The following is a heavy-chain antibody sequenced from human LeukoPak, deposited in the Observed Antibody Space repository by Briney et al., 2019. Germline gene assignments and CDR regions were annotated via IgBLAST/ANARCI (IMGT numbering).Heavy chain of an antibody. Sequence: GGSLRLSCAASGFTFSSYWMSWVRQAPGKGLEWVANIKQDGSEKYYVDSVKGRFTISRDNAKNSLYLQMNSLRAEDTAVYYCARDHDYGDYGLPPWFDPWGQGTLVTVSS. CDR3: ARDHDYGDYGLPPWFDP. CDR2: IKQDGSEK. V-gene: IGHV3-7*01. J-gene: IGHJ5*02. D-gene: IGHD4-17*01. CDR1: GFTFSSYW.